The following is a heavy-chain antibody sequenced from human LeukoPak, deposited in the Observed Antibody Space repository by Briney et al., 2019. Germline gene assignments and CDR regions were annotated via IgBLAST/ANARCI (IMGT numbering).Heavy chain of an antibody. D-gene: IGHD3-22*01. CDR3: ARDFHAYYYYSSGYYDY. Sequence: EASVKVSCKASGGTFSSYAISWVRQAPGQGLEWMGRIIPILGIANYAQKFQGRVTITADKSTSTAYMELSSLRSEDTAVYYCARDFHAYYYYSSGYYDYWGQGTLVTVSS. V-gene: IGHV1-69*04. CDR1: GGTFSSYA. CDR2: IIPILGIA. J-gene: IGHJ4*02.